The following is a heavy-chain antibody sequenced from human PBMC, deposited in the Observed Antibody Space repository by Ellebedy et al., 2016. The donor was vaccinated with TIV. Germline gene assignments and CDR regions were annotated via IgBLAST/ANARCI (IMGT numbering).Heavy chain of an antibody. V-gene: IGHV3-11*04. CDR1: GFTFSGYY. J-gene: IGHJ4*02. D-gene: IGHD3-22*01. CDR2: ISYSGDVI. CDR3: ARVYYDSSGYYYVPFSY. Sequence: GESLKISCAASGFTFSGYYMSWFRQAPGKGPEWVSYISYSGDVIYYADSVKGRFTISRDNSKNTLYLQMNSLRAEDTAVYYCARVYYDSSGYYYVPFSYWGQGTLVTVSS.